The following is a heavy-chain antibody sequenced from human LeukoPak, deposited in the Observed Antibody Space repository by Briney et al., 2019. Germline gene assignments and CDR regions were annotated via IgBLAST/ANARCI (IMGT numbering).Heavy chain of an antibody. CDR2: IHYSGST. Sequence: SETLSLTCTVSGGSISTSNYYWGWIRQPPGKGLEWIGSIHYSGSTYYNPSLKSRVIISVDTSKNQFSLKLSSVTAADTAVYYCARTRQVHYYDSSNYFDAFDIWGQGTMVTVSS. J-gene: IGHJ3*02. V-gene: IGHV4-39*01. CDR3: ARTRQVHYYDSSNYFDAFDI. D-gene: IGHD3-22*01. CDR1: GGSISTSNYY.